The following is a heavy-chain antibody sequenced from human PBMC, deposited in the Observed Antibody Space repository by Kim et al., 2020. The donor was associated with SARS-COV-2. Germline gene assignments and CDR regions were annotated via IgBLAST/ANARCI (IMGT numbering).Heavy chain of an antibody. CDR2: MNPNSGNT. CDR1: GYTFTSYD. Sequence: ASVKVSCKASGYTFTSYDINWVRQAPGQGLEWMGLMNPNSGNTGYAQKFQGRVTMTRNTSISTAYMELSSLRSEDTAVYYCARGPITGITMIVEDAFDIWGEGKMGTVSS. CDR3: ARGPITGITMIVEDAFDI. D-gene: IGHD3-22*01. J-gene: IGHJ3*02. V-gene: IGHV1-8*01.